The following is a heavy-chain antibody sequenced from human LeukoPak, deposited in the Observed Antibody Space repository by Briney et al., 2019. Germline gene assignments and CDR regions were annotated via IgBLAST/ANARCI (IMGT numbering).Heavy chain of an antibody. CDR3: ATAPRDYGDYVRAFDI. J-gene: IGHJ3*02. V-gene: IGHV4-34*01. CDR1: GGSFSSYY. Sequence: SETLSLTCAVYGGSFSSYYWSWIRQPPGKGLEWIGEINHSGSTNYNPSLKSRVTISVDTSKNQFPLKLSSVTAADTAVYYCATAPRDYGDYVRAFDIWGQGTMVTVSS. CDR2: INHSGST. D-gene: IGHD4-17*01.